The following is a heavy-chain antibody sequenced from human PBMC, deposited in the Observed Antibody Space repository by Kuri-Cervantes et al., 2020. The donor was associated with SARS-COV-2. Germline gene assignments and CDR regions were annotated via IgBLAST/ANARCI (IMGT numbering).Heavy chain of an antibody. CDR2: SSAYSDDT. J-gene: IGHJ4*02. Sequence: GESLKISCQGSGYTLNTFGITWVRQAPGQGLEWMGRSSAYSDDTSSAEKFKGRVTMTQDTSTNTAYMAITDLRSDDTAIYFCARVSSMYLPTYYFDFWGQGSLVTVSS. CDR3: ARVSSMYLPTYYFDF. CDR1: GYTLNTFG. V-gene: IGHV1-18*01. D-gene: IGHD2-8*01.